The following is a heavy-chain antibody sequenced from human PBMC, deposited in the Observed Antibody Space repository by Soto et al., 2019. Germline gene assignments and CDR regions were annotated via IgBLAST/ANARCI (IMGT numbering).Heavy chain of an antibody. Sequence: GGSLRLSCAASGFPFRSFTMNWVRQAPGKGLEWVSTISSNSAYIYYTDALRGRFTISRDNAKNSLHLQMNSLRAEDTAVYYCTRDASRDSSARGWFDPWGPGTLVTVSS. V-gene: IGHV3-21*01. CDR1: GFPFRSFT. CDR2: ISSNSAYI. D-gene: IGHD6-13*01. CDR3: TRDASRDSSARGWFDP. J-gene: IGHJ5*02.